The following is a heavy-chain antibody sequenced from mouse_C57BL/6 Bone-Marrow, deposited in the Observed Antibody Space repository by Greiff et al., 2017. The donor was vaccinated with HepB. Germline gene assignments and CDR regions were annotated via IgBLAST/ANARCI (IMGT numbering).Heavy chain of an antibody. D-gene: IGHD1-1*01. Sequence: QVHVKQSGAELARPGASVKLSCKASGYTFTSYGISWVKQRTGQGLEWIGEIYPRSGNTYYNEKFKGKATLTADKSSSTAYMELRSLTSEDSAVYFCALTVVPFAYWGQGTLVTVSA. J-gene: IGHJ3*01. V-gene: IGHV1-81*01. CDR3: ALTVVPFAY. CDR2: IYPRSGNT. CDR1: GYTFTSYG.